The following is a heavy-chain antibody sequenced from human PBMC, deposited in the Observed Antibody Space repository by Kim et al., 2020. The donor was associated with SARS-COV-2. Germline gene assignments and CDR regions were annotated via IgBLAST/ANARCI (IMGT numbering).Heavy chain of an antibody. D-gene: IGHD2-8*02. Sequence: YAQKFQGRVTMTEDTSTDPAYMELGSLRAEDTAVYYCTRTIATGAFDWFDPWGQGTLITVS. J-gene: IGHJ5*02. CDR3: TRTIATGAFDWFDP. V-gene: IGHV1-24*01.